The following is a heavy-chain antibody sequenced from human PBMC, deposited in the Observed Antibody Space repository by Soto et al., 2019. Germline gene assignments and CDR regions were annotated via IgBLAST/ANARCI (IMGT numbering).Heavy chain of an antibody. CDR2: INPSGGST. J-gene: IGHJ6*02. V-gene: IGHV1-46*01. Sequence: ASVKVSCKASGYAFTRYYMHWVRQAPGQGLEWMGIINPSGGSTSYAQKFQGRVTMTRDTSTSTVYMELSSLRSEDTAVYYCARGEIVLMVSAILGDYYYGMDVWGHGTTVTVSS. CDR1: GYAFTRYY. CDR3: ARGEIVLMVSAILGDYYYGMDV. D-gene: IGHD2-8*01.